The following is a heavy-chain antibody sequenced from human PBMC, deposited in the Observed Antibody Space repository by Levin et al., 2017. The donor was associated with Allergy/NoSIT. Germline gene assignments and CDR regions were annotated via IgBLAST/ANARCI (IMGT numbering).Heavy chain of an antibody. J-gene: IGHJ5*02. Sequence: GESLKISCKASGYTFTDYYMHWVRQAPGQGLEWMGWINPNSGGTNYAQKFQGRVTMTRDTSISTAYMELSRLRSDDTAVYYCARDPSSRFYCSGGSCLGWFDPWGQGTLVTVSS. CDR1: GYTFTDYY. CDR3: ARDPSSRFYCSGGSCLGWFDP. D-gene: IGHD2-15*01. V-gene: IGHV1-2*02. CDR2: INPNSGGT.